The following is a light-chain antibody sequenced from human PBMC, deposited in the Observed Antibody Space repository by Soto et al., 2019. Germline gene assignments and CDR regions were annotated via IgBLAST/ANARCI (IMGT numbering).Light chain of an antibody. Sequence: ALTQPASVSGSPGQSITISCTGTSSDVGGYNYVSWYQQHPGKAPKLMIYDVSNRPSGVSNRFSGSKSGNTASLTISGLQAEYEADYYSSSYTSSSTCVFGTGNKVTVL. CDR2: DVS. J-gene: IGLJ1*01. CDR1: SSDVGGYNY. V-gene: IGLV2-14*01. CDR3: SSYTSSSTCV.